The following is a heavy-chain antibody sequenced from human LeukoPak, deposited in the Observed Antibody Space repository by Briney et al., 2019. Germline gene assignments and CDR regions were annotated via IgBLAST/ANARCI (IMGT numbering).Heavy chain of an antibody. CDR2: INPNSGGT. V-gene: IGHV1-2*02. D-gene: IGHD1-1*01. CDR3: ARDRNDDGYYFDY. J-gene: IGHJ4*02. Sequence: ASVKVSCKASGYTFSGYYMHWVRQAPGQGLEWMGWINPNSGGTNYAQKFQGRVTMTRDTSTSTVYMELSSLRSEDTAVYYCARDRNDDGYYFDYWGQGTLVTVSS. CDR1: GYTFSGYY.